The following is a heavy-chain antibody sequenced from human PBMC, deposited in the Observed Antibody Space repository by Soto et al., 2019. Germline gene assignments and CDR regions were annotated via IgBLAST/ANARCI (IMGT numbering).Heavy chain of an antibody. CDR1: GYTFTGYY. D-gene: IGHD4-4*01. J-gene: IGHJ5*02. CDR2: INPNSGGT. CDR3: ARARSAPTLLMTTVPWWFDP. V-gene: IGHV1-2*04. Sequence: GASVKVSCKASGYTFTGYYMHWVRQAPGQGLEWMGWINPNSGGTNYAQKFQGWVTMTRDTSISTAYMELSRLRSDDTAVYYCARARSAPTLLMTTVPWWFDPWGQGTLVTVSS.